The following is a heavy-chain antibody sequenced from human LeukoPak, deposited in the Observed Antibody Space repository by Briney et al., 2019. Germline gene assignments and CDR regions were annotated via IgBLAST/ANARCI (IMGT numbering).Heavy chain of an antibody. V-gene: IGHV3-9*01. D-gene: IGHD1-26*01. Sequence: SLRLSCAASGFTFDDYAMHWVRQAPGKGLEWVSGISWNSGSIGYADSVKGRFTISRDNAKNSLYLQMNSLRAEDTALYYCAKDSAWGYYSYWGQGTLVTVSS. CDR3: AKDSAWGYYSY. CDR2: ISWNSGSI. CDR1: GFTFDDYA. J-gene: IGHJ4*02.